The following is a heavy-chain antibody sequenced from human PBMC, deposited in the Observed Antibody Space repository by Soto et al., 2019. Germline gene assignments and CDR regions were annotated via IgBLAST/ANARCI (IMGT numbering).Heavy chain of an antibody. CDR1: GDQFPGYL. Sequence: XESLKVPWKCSGDQFPGYLTALVLQGPGKGLELMGIIYPSDSDTRYRPSFQGQVTISADKSISSAYLQWSSLRASDTAMYYCARGGVSTRTFDLWAQGTPVTVSS. J-gene: IGHJ4*02. CDR3: ARGGVSTRTFDL. D-gene: IGHD3-3*01. CDR2: IYPSDSDT. V-gene: IGHV5-51*01.